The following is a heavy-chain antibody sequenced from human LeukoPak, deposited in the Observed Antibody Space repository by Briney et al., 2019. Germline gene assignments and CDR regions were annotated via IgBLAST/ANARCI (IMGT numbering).Heavy chain of an antibody. Sequence: GGSLRLSCAASGFTFSSYWMSWVGQAPGKGLEGVANIKQDGSEKYYGDSVKGRFTISRDNARTSLYLQLNSLRAEDTAVYFCARGESWAFDYWGQGTLVTVSS. CDR3: ARGESWAFDY. CDR2: IKQDGSEK. V-gene: IGHV3-7*05. CDR1: GFTFSSYW. J-gene: IGHJ4*02. D-gene: IGHD3-10*01.